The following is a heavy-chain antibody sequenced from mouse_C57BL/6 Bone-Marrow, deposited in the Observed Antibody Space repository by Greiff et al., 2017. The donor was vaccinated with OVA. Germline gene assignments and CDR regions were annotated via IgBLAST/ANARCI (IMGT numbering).Heavy chain of an antibody. CDR3: ARLGVVAPYYFDY. CDR2: INPSNGGT. J-gene: IGHJ2*01. CDR1: GYTFTSYW. Sequence: QVQLQQSGTELVKPGASVKLSCKASGYTFTSYWMHWVKQRPGQGLEWIGNINPSNGGTNYNEKFKSKATLTVDKSSSTAYMQLSSLTSEDSAVYYCARLGVVAPYYFDYWGQGTTLTVSS. V-gene: IGHV1-53*01. D-gene: IGHD1-1*01.